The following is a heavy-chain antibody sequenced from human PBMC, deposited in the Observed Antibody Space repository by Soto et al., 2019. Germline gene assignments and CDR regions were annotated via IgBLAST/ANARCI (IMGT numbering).Heavy chain of an antibody. J-gene: IGHJ4*02. Sequence: GGSLRLSCSASGFTFSSYAMHWVRQAPGKGLEYVSAISSNGGSTYYADSVKGRFTISRDNSKNTLYLQMSSLRAEDTAVYYCARDLAPDYSGYDFGYWGQGTLVTVSS. CDR3: ARDLAPDYSGYDFGY. CDR2: ISSNGGST. CDR1: GFTFSSYA. V-gene: IGHV3-64D*08. D-gene: IGHD5-12*01.